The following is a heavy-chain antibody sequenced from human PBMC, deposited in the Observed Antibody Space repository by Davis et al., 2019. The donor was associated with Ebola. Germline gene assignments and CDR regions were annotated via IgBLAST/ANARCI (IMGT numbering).Heavy chain of an antibody. V-gene: IGHV3-74*01. D-gene: IGHD6-13*01. Sequence: GESLKISCAASGFTFSSYWMHWVRQAPGKGLVWVSRINSDGSSTSYADSVKGRFTISRDNAKNTLYLQMNSLRAEDTAVYYCASPSSSWAHYFDYWGQGTLVTVSS. CDR2: INSDGSST. J-gene: IGHJ4*02. CDR1: GFTFSSYW. CDR3: ASPSSSWAHYFDY.